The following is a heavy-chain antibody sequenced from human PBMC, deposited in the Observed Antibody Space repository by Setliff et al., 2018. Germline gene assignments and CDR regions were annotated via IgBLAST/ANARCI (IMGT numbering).Heavy chain of an antibody. CDR2: IHASGST. D-gene: IGHD3-10*01. J-gene: IGHJ5*02. CDR1: GGSISSGDHY. Sequence: SETLSLTCTVSGGSISSGDHYWSWIRQPAGKGLEWIGRIHASGSTNYNPSLKSRVTISVDTSKNQFSLKLTSVAAADTAVYYCARSGDYGSGRLPPWGQGTLVTVSS. V-gene: IGHV4-61*02. CDR3: ARSGDYGSGRLPP.